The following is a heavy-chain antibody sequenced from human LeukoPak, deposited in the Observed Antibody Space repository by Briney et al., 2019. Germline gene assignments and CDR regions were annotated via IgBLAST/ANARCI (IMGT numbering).Heavy chain of an antibody. Sequence: GGSLRLSCAASGFTVSRNYMSWVRQAPGKGLEWVSVIYSGGSTYYADSVKGRFTISRHNSKNTLYLQMNSLRAEDTAVYYCARVGSTTMWYDGMDVWGQGTTVTVSS. CDR1: GFTVSRNY. V-gene: IGHV3-53*04. CDR3: ARVGSTTMWYDGMDV. J-gene: IGHJ6*02. D-gene: IGHD5-12*01. CDR2: IYSGGST.